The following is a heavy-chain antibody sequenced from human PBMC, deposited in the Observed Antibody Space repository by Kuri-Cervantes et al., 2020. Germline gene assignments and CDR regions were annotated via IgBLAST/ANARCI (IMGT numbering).Heavy chain of an antibody. Sequence: GESLKISCAASGFTFSSYAMSWVRQAPGKGLEWVSGISGSGGRTYYADSVKGRFTISRDNSKNTLYLQMNSLRAEDTAVYYCARDHIAAHPAWGQGTLVTVSS. CDR3: ARDHIAAHPA. V-gene: IGHV3-23*01. J-gene: IGHJ4*02. D-gene: IGHD6-6*01. CDR2: ISGSGGRT. CDR1: GFTFSSYA.